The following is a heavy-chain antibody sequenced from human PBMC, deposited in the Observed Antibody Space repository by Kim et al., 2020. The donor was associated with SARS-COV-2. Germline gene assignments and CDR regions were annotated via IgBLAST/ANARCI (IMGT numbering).Heavy chain of an antibody. V-gene: IGHV1-2*04. CDR2: INPNSGGT. CDR3: ARSSVAGTLDFDY. D-gene: IGHD6-19*01. Sequence: ASVKVSCKASGYTFTGYYMHWVRQAPGQGLEWMGWINPNSGGTNYAQKFQGWVTMTRDTSISTAYMELSRLRSDDTAVYYCARSSVAGTLDFDYWGQGTLVTVSS. J-gene: IGHJ4*02. CDR1: GYTFTGYY.